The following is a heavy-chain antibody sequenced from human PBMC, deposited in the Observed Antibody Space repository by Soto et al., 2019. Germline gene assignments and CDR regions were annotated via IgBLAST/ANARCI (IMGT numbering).Heavy chain of an antibody. V-gene: IGHV3-74*01. J-gene: IGHJ4*02. CDR2: IDHDGPT. CDR1: GFIFSNYW. CDR3: VRDSHGDY. Sequence: EVQLVESGGGLVQPGGSLRLSCAGSGFIFSNYWMHWVRQAPGKGLEWVSRIDHDGPTDYADSVRGRFTISRDNAESTLYLQMNSLRPEDTAVNYCVRDSHGDYWGQGTLVTVSS.